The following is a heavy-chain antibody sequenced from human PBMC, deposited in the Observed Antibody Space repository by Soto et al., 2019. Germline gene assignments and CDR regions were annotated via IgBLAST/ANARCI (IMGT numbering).Heavy chain of an antibody. D-gene: IGHD6-13*01. CDR2: IKSSGGTT. CDR1: GFTFSSYA. V-gene: IGHV3-23*01. CDR3: ARESVRQQLAYYFDY. Sequence: HPGGSLGLSCAASGFTFSSYAMSWVRQDPGKGLVWVSGIKSSGGTTCYADSVEGRFTISRDNAKNSLYLQMNSLRAEDTAVYYCARESVRQQLAYYFDYWGQGTLVTVSS. J-gene: IGHJ4*02.